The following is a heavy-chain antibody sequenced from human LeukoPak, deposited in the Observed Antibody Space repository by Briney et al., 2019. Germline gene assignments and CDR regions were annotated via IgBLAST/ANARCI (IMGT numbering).Heavy chain of an antibody. CDR3: ARDEGYCSGGSCYNYFDY. V-gene: IGHV3-21*01. Sequence: GGSLRLSCAASGFTFSSYSTNWVRQAPEKGLEWVSSISSSSSYIYYADSVRGRLTISRDNAKNSLYLQMNSLRAEDTAVYYCARDEGYCSGGSCYNYFDYWGQGTLVTVSS. CDR2: ISSSSSYI. J-gene: IGHJ4*02. CDR1: GFTFSSYS. D-gene: IGHD2-15*01.